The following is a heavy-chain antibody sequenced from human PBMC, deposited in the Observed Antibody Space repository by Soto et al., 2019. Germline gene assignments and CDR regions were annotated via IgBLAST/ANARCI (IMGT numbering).Heavy chain of an antibody. CDR3: ARGLYSLGHYFDF. V-gene: IGHV4-30-2*01. Sequence: PSETLSLTCAVSGDSISNADYSWSWIRQPPGKGLEWIGHIFHSGTTSYNPSLKSRLTVSVDRTRNQFSLKLTSGTAADTAVYFCARGLYSLGHYFDFWGQGILVTVSS. CDR2: IFHSGTT. D-gene: IGHD3-16*01. CDR1: GDSISNADYS. J-gene: IGHJ4*02.